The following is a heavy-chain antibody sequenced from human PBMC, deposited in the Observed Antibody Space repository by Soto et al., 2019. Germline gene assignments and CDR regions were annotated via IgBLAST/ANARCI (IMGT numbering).Heavy chain of an antibody. D-gene: IGHD3-22*01. CDR3: ARGDGDYYDGNGYLGRH. J-gene: IGHJ4*02. V-gene: IGHV3-74*01. CDR1: GFTFSTYA. Sequence: PGGSLRLSCVTSGFTFSTYAMNWVRQAPGKGLVWVSRIKSDGSGTSYADSVKGRLTISRDNAKNTLYLQMNSLRAEDTAVYYCARGDGDYYDGNGYLGRHWGQGTLVTVSS. CDR2: IKSDGSGT.